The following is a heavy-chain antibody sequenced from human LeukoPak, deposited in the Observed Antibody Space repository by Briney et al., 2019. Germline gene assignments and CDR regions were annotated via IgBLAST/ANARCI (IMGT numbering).Heavy chain of an antibody. CDR1: GFTFSSYW. V-gene: IGHV3-7*01. J-gene: IGHJ6*03. D-gene: IGHD3-10*01. CDR3: ASYGSGSYYYYYMDV. Sequence: GGSLRLSCAASGFTFSSYWMSWVRQAPGKGLEWVANIKQDGSEKYYVDSVKGRFTISRDNAKNSLYLQMNSLRAEDTAAYYCASYGSGSYYYYYMDVWGKGTTVTVSS. CDR2: IKQDGSEK.